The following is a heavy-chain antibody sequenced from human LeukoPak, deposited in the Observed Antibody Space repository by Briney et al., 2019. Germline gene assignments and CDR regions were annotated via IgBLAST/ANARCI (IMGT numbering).Heavy chain of an antibody. V-gene: IGHV3-23*01. J-gene: IGHJ4*02. Sequence: GGSLRLSCAASGFTFSSYAMSWVRQAPGKGLEWVSAISGSGGSTYYADSVKGRFTISRDNSKNTLYLQMNSLRAEDTAVYYCAKDGSAYCGGDCYDDYWGQGTLVTVSS. CDR1: GFTFSSYA. CDR3: AKDGSAYCGGDCYDDY. CDR2: ISGSGGST. D-gene: IGHD2-21*02.